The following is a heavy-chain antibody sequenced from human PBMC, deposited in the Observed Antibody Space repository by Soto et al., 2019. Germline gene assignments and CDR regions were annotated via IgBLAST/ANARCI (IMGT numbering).Heavy chain of an antibody. CDR3: AKEGYDFWSGYYLTYFDY. Sequence: QDQGKGLEWVSAISGSGGSTYYAASVKGRFTISRDNPKNTLYLQMNSLRAEDTAVYYCAKEGYDFWSGYYLTYFDYWGQGTLVTVSS. V-gene: IGHV3-23*01. J-gene: IGHJ4*02. CDR2: ISGSGGST. D-gene: IGHD3-3*01.